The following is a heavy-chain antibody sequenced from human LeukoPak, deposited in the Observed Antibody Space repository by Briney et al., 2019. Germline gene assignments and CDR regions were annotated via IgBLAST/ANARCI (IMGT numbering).Heavy chain of an antibody. CDR2: MNPNSGNT. V-gene: IGHV1-8*01. CDR1: RYTFTSYD. Sequence: GASVKVSCKASRYTFTSYDINWVRQATGQGLEWMGWMNPNSGNTGYAQKFQGRVTMTRNTSISTAYMELSSLRSEDTAVYYCASETHYYFDYWGQGTLVTVSS. CDR3: ASETHYYFDY. J-gene: IGHJ4*02.